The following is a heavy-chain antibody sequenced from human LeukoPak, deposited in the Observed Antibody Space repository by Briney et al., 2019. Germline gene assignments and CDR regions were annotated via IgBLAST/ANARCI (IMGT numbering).Heavy chain of an antibody. V-gene: IGHV3-9*01. J-gene: IGHJ4*02. D-gene: IGHD3-10*01. CDR2: ISWNSGGI. Sequence: GRSLRLSCAASGFTFDDYAMHWVRQAPGKGLEWVSGISWNSGGIGYADSVKGRFTISRDSAKNSLFLQMNSLRPEDTAVYYCAGRGEDWGQGTLVTVSS. CDR1: GFTFDDYA. CDR3: AGRGED.